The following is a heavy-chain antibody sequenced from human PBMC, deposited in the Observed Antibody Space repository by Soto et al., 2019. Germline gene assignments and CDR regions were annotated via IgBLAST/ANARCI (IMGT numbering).Heavy chain of an antibody. CDR2: ISYGGCT. CDR3: ARGSVDTVDSSGFYEY. Sequence: SETLSLTCTVSGASVSSSSYYWAWVRQAPEKGLEWIGAISYGGCTYRNPSLRSRVTISVDTSKSQFSLKLTSVTAADRAVYYCARGSVDTVDSSGFYEYWGQGTPVTVSS. V-gene: IGHV4-39*01. J-gene: IGHJ4*02. D-gene: IGHD3-22*01. CDR1: GASVSSSSYY.